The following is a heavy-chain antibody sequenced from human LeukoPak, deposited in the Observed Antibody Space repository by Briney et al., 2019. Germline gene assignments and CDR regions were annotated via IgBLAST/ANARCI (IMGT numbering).Heavy chain of an antibody. J-gene: IGHJ6*03. Sequence: PGGSLRLSCAASGFTFDDYGMSWVRQAPGKGLEWVSGINWNGGSTGYADSVRGRFIISRDNAKKSLYLQMNSLRAEDAALYYCARLDNPNYYFYYMDVWGKGTTVTVSS. CDR1: GFTFDDYG. D-gene: IGHD1-1*01. CDR2: INWNGGST. V-gene: IGHV3-20*04. CDR3: ARLDNPNYYFYYMDV.